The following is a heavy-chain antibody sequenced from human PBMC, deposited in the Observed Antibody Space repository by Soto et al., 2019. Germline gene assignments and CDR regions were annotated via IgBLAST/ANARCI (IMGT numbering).Heavy chain of an antibody. D-gene: IGHD5-18*01. CDR2: IYPADSDT. CDR3: ARQYADTSMGGYYYTGLDV. V-gene: IGHV5-51*01. Sequence: PGESLKISCEGFGYSFATYWIGWVRQMPGKGLEWMGIIYPADSDTRYSPSFQGQVTISADKSISTAYLQWSSLKASDTAKYYCARQYADTSMGGYYYTGLDVWGQGTTVTVSS. CDR1: GYSFATYW. J-gene: IGHJ6*02.